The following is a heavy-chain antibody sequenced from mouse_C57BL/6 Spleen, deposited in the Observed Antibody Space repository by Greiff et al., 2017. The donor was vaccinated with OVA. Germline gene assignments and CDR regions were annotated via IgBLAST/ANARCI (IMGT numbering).Heavy chain of an antibody. J-gene: IGHJ3*01. CDR1: GYTFTSYW. V-gene: IGHV1-50*01. D-gene: IGHD2-4*01. Sequence: VQLQQPGAELVKPGASVKLSCKASGYTFTSYWMQWVKQRPGQGFEWIGEIDPSDSYTNYNQKFKGKATLTVDTSSSTAYMQLSSLTSEDSAVYYCARFYDYDPAWFAYWGQGTLVTVSA. CDR3: ARFYDYDPAWFAY. CDR2: IDPSDSYT.